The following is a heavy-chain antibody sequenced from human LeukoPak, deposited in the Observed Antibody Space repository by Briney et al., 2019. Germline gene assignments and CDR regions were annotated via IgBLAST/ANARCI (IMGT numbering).Heavy chain of an antibody. D-gene: IGHD1-26*01. CDR2: INPNSGGT. Sequence: GASVKVSCKASGYTFTSYGISWVRQAPGQGLEWMGWINPNSGGTNYAQKFQGRVTMTRDASISTAYMELSRLRSDDTAVYYCTAVGATDPFEDYWGQGTLVTVSS. J-gene: IGHJ4*02. CDR1: GYTFTSYG. CDR3: TAVGATDPFEDY. V-gene: IGHV1-2*02.